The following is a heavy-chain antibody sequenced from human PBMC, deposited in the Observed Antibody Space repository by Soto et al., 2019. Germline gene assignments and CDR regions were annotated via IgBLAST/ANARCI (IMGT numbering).Heavy chain of an antibody. V-gene: IGHV3-30*04. CDR1: GFIFSDYA. CDR3: AKDPLGEGSRWLYYFDY. Sequence: GGSLRLSCAASGFIFSDYAMHWVRQAPGKGLQWVAVSSYDGRNKFYADSVKGRITISRDNSKNMLYLEMNSLRAEDTAVYYCAKDPLGEGSRWLYYFDYWGQGTLVTVSS. J-gene: IGHJ4*02. D-gene: IGHD6-19*01. CDR2: SSYDGRNK.